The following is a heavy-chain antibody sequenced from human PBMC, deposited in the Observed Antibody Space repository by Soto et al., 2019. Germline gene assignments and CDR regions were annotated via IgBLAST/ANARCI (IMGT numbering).Heavy chain of an antibody. J-gene: IGHJ4*02. CDR1: GYTFTSYY. V-gene: IGHV1-46*01. D-gene: IGHD2-21*02. Sequence: DSVNVSCKASGYTFTSYYIHWVRQAPGQGLEWVAMINPGGGRTKDAQMFQGRVTLTRDTSAGTVDMELSSLTSDDTAVYYCARGPSCGGDCYLFDYWGQGSLVTVSS. CDR2: INPGGGRT. CDR3: ARGPSCGGDCYLFDY.